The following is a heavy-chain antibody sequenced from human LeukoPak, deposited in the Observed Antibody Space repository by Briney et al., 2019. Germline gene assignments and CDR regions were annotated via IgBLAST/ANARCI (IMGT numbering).Heavy chain of an antibody. J-gene: IGHJ4*02. CDR2: ISAYNGNT. D-gene: IGHD3-3*01. Sequence: ASVKVSCKASGYTFTSYGISWVRQAPGQGLEWMGWISAYNGNTNYAQKLQGRVTMTTDTSTSTAYMELRSLRSDDTAVYYCARAPKRITNFGVVNPYFDYWGQGTLVTVSS. CDR3: ARAPKRITNFGVVNPYFDY. CDR1: GYTFTSYG. V-gene: IGHV1-18*01.